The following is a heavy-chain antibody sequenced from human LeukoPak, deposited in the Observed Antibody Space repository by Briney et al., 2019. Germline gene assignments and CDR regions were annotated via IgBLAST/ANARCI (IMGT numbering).Heavy chain of an antibody. CDR3: ARARDYDSNPDY. J-gene: IGHJ4*02. Sequence: APVKVSCKASGYTFTSYGISWVRQAPGQGLEWMGWISAYNGNTNYAQKLQGRVTMTTDTSTSTAYMELRSLRSDDTAVYYCARARDYDSNPDYWGQGTLVTVSS. D-gene: IGHD3-22*01. V-gene: IGHV1-18*01. CDR1: GYTFTSYG. CDR2: ISAYNGNT.